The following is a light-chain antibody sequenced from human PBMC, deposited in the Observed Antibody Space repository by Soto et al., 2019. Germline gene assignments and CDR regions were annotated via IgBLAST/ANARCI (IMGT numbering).Light chain of an antibody. CDR1: QGIRDD. CDR3: LQENSYPLT. CDR2: SAS. V-gene: IGKV1-6*01. Sequence: AIQMTQSPSSLSASVGDRVTITCRASQGIRDDLGWYQQKPGKAPRLLIYSASTLQSGVPSRFSGNGFGTDFTLTISSLQPEDFATYYCLQENSYPLTFGGGTKVEIK. J-gene: IGKJ4*01.